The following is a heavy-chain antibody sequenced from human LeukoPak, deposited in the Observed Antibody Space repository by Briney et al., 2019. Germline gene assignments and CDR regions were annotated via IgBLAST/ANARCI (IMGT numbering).Heavy chain of an antibody. CDR1: GFTFSSYD. V-gene: IGHV3-30*02. J-gene: IGHJ4*02. CDR3: AKCAPYYDILTGPSPLRY. CDR2: IRYDGSNK. D-gene: IGHD3-9*01. Sequence: GGSLRLSCAASGFTFSSYDMHWVRQAPGKGLEWVAFIRYDGSNKYYVDSVKGRFTISRDNSKNTLYLQMNSLRAEDTAVYFCAKCAPYYDILTGPSPLRYWGQGTLVTVSS.